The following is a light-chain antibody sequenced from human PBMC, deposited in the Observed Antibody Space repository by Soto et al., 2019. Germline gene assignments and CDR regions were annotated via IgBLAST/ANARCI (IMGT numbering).Light chain of an antibody. V-gene: IGKV1-39*01. CDR1: QSISSY. J-gene: IGKJ3*01. Sequence: DIQMTQSPSSLSASVGDRVTITCRASQSISSYLNWYQQKPGKAPKLLTYAASSLQSGVPSRFSGSGSGTDFTLTISSLQPEDFATYYCQQSYSGFTFGPETKVDIK. CDR2: AAS. CDR3: QQSYSGFT.